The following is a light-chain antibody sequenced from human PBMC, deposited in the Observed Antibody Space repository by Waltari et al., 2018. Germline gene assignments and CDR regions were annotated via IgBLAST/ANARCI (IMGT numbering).Light chain of an antibody. CDR1: SSTLADNV. Sequence: QSVLTQPPSASETPGPRVTISCYGSSSTLADNVLNWYQKLPGKAPKLLIYRNDQRPSGVPDRFSASKPGTSASLAIRGLQSEDEADYYCAAWDDRMNGHWVFGGGTKVTVL. V-gene: IGLV1-44*01. J-gene: IGLJ3*02. CDR3: AAWDDRMNGHWV. CDR2: RND.